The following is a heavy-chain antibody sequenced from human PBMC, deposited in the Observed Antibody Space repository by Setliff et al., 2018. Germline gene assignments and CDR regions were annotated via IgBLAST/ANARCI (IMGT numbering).Heavy chain of an antibody. CDR2: ISPVGST. Sequence: SETLSLTCGVYGGGGSFSNYYWSWIRQPPGKWLEWIGEISPVGSTNYNPSLRSRVTMSLDASKNRFSLNLTSVTAADTAVYFCATSGFCSSGSCYSFDDWGQGALVTVSS. J-gene: IGHJ4*02. D-gene: IGHD2-15*01. CDR1: GGGGSFSNYY. V-gene: IGHV4-34*01. CDR3: ATSGFCSSGSCYSFDD.